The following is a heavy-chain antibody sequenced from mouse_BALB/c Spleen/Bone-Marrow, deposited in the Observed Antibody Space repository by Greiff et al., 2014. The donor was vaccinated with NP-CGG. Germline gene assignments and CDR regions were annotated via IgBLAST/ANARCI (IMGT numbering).Heavy chain of an antibody. CDR3: SRRSDYDYFDY. Sequence: DVMLVESGGDLVKPGGSLKLSCAASGFTFSSYGMSWVRQTPDKRLEWVATISSRGSYTFYPDSVKGRFTISRDNAKNTLYLQISSLKSEDTAIYYCSRRSDYDYFDYWGQGTTLTVSS. D-gene: IGHD2-4*01. CDR2: ISSRGSYT. V-gene: IGHV5-6*02. J-gene: IGHJ2*01. CDR1: GFTFSSYG.